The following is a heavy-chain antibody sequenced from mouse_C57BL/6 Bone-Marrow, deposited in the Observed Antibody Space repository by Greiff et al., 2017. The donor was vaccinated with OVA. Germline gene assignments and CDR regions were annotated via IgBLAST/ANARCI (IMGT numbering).Heavy chain of an antibody. CDR3: ARVYYGSSGDY. Sequence: QVQLKQPGAELVKPGASVKLSCKASGYTFTSYWMQWVKQRPGQGLEWIGEIDPSDSYTNYNQKFKGKATLTVDTSSSTAYMQLSSLTSEDSAVYYCARVYYGSSGDYWGQGTTLTVSS. D-gene: IGHD1-1*01. CDR2: IDPSDSYT. CDR1: GYTFTSYW. J-gene: IGHJ2*01. V-gene: IGHV1-50*01.